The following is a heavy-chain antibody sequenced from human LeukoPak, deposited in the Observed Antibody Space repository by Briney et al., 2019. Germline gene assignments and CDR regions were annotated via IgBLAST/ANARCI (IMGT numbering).Heavy chain of an antibody. Sequence: ASVKVSCKASGYTFTSYYMHWVRQAPGQGLEWMGIINPSGGSTSYAQKFQGRVTMTRDTSTSTVYMELSSLRSEDTAVYYCARAQRTPQSPRGPFDYWGQGTLVTASS. J-gene: IGHJ4*02. CDR1: GYTFTSYY. V-gene: IGHV1-46*01. CDR2: INPSGGST. CDR3: ARAQRTPQSPRGPFDY. D-gene: IGHD1-26*01.